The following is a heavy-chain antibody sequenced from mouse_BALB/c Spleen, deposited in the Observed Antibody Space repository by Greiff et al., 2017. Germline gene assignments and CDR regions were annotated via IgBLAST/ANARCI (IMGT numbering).Heavy chain of an antibody. D-gene: IGHD2-1*01. V-gene: IGHV5-6*01. Sequence: EVNVVESGGDLVKPGGSLKLSCAASGFTFSSYGMSWVRQTPDKRLEWVATISSGGSYTYYPDSVKGRFTISRDNAKNTLYLQMSSLKSEDTAMYYCASHYGNYGFAYWGQGTLVTVSA. CDR3: ASHYGNYGFAY. CDR1: GFTFSSYG. J-gene: IGHJ3*01. CDR2: ISSGGSYT.